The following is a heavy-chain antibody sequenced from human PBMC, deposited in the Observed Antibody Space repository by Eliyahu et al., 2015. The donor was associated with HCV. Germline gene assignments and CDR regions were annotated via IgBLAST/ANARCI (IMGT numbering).Heavy chain of an antibody. Sequence: QVQLQQWGAGLLKPSETLSLTCAVYGGSFSGYYWSWIRQPPGKGLEWIGEINHSGSTNYNPSLKSRVTISVDTSKNQFSLKLSSVTAADTAVYYCATKTNILYYYYGMDVWGQGTTVTVSS. CDR2: INHSGST. CDR1: GGSFSGYY. V-gene: IGHV4-34*01. J-gene: IGHJ6*02. D-gene: IGHD2/OR15-2a*01. CDR3: ATKTNILYYYYGMDV.